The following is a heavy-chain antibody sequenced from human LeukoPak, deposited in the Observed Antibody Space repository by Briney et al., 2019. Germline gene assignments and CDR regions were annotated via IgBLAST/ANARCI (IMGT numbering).Heavy chain of an antibody. Sequence: PSETLSLTCTVSGGSISSYYWSWIRQPPGKGLVWIGYIYYSGSTNYNPSLKSRVTISVDTSKNQFSLKLSSVTAADTAVYYCASSDSGYDFWFDYWGQGTLVTVSS. CDR3: ASSDSGYDFWFDY. D-gene: IGHD5-12*01. J-gene: IGHJ4*02. V-gene: IGHV4-59*01. CDR2: IYYSGST. CDR1: GGSISSYY.